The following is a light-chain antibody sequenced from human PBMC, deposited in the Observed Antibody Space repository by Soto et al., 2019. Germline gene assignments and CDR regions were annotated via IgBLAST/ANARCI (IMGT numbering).Light chain of an antibody. CDR3: SSYTGSSALV. CDR2: EVS. V-gene: IGLV2-14*01. CDR1: SSDVGGYDY. Sequence: QSVLTQPASVSGSPGQSITISCTGTSSDVGGYDYVSWYQHHPGKVPKLIIYEVSKWPSGVSHRFSGSKSGNTASLTISGLQAEDEADYYCSSYTGSSALVFGGGTKLTVL. J-gene: IGLJ2*01.